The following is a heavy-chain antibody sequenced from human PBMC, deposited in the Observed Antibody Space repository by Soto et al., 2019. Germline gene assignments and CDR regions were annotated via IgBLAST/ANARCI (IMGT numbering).Heavy chain of an antibody. D-gene: IGHD4-17*01. J-gene: IGHJ3*02. CDR1: GYTFTSYG. Sequence: ASVKVSCKASGYTFTSYGISWVRQAPGQGLEWMGWISAYNGNTNYAQKLQDRVTMTTDTSTSTAYMELRSLRSDDTAVYYCATYHDYGDYGDAFDIWGQGTMVTVSS. CDR3: ATYHDYGDYGDAFDI. CDR2: ISAYNGNT. V-gene: IGHV1-18*01.